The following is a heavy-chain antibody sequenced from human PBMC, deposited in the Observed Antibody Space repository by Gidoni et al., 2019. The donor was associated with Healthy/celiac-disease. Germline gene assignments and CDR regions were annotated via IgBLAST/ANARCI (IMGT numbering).Heavy chain of an antibody. CDR2: IWYDGSNK. D-gene: IGHD2-15*01. Sequence: QVQLVESGGGVVQPGRSLRLSCAASGFTFSSYGMHWVRQAPGKGLEWVAVIWYDGSNKYYADSVKGRFTISRDNSKNTLYLQMNSLRAEDTAVYYCARELEDIVVVVAASSEIIYGMDVWGQGTTVTVSS. CDR1: GFTFSSYG. J-gene: IGHJ6*02. V-gene: IGHV3-33*01. CDR3: ARELEDIVVVVAASSEIIYGMDV.